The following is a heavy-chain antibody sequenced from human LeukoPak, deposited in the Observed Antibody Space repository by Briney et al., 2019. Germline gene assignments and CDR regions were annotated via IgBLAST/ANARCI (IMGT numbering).Heavy chain of an antibody. V-gene: IGHV1-8*01. CDR3: ARGCRPYYYGSGSYSD. Sequence: ASVKVSCKASGYTFTNYDINWVRQAPGQGLEWMGWMNPNSGNTGYAQKFQGRVTMTRNTSISTAYMELSSLRSEDTAVYYCARGCRPYYYGSGSYSDWGQGTLVTVSS. CDR1: GYTFTNYD. D-gene: IGHD3-10*01. CDR2: MNPNSGNT. J-gene: IGHJ4*02.